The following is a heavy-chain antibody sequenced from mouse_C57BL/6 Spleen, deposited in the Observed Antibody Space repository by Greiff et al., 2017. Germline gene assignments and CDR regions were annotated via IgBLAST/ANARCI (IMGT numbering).Heavy chain of an antibody. V-gene: IGHV1-74*01. J-gene: IGHJ3*01. Sequence: VQLQQPGAELVKPGASVKVSCKASGYTFTSYWMHWVKQRPGQGLEWIGRIHPSDSDTNYNQKFKGKATLTVDKSSSTAYMQLSSLTSEDSAVYYCATYDGYYSWFAYWGQGTLVTVSA. CDR3: ATYDGYYSWFAY. CDR2: IHPSDSDT. CDR1: GYTFTSYW. D-gene: IGHD2-3*01.